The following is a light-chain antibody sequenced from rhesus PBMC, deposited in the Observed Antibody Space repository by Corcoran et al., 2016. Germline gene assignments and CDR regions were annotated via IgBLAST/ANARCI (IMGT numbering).Light chain of an antibody. CDR2: EVS. CDR3: CSYAGSYTFV. V-gene: IGLV2-32*01. J-gene: IGLJ1*01. Sequence: QAALTQPRSVSGSPGQSVTISCTGTSSDIGGYNYVSWYQQHPGTAPKLMIYEVSKRPSGVSDRFSGSKSGNTASLTLSGLQAEDEADYYCCSYAGSYTFVFGAGTRLTVL. CDR1: SSDIGGYNY.